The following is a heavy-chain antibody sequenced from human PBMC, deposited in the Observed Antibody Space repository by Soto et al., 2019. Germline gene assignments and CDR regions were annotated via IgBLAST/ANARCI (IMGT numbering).Heavy chain of an antibody. Sequence: KTSETLSLTCTVSGGSISSSSYYWGWIRQPPGKGLEWIGSIYYSGSTYYNPSLKSRVTISVDTSKNQFSLKLSFVTAADTAVYYCASLFYRFDPWGQGTLVTVSS. CDR2: IYYSGST. CDR1: GGSISSSSYY. CDR3: ASLFYRFDP. V-gene: IGHV4-39*07. D-gene: IGHD2-2*02. J-gene: IGHJ5*02.